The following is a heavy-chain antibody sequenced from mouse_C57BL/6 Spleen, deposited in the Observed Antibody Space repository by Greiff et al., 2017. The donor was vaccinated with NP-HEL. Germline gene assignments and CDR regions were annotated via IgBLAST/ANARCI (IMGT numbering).Heavy chain of an antibody. V-gene: IGHV7-3*01. Sequence: VQLKESGGGLVQPGGSLSLSCAASGFTFTDYYMSWVRQPPGKALEWLGFIRNKANGYTTEYSASVKGRFTISRDNSQSILYLQMNALRAEDSATYYCARIDGYYVFDYWGQGTTLTVSS. CDR2: IRNKANGYTT. CDR3: ARIDGYYVFDY. CDR1: GFTFTDYY. D-gene: IGHD2-3*01. J-gene: IGHJ2*01.